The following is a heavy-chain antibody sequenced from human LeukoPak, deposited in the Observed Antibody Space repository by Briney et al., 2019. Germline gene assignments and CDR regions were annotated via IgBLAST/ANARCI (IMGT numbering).Heavy chain of an antibody. CDR2: IHYSGST. CDR1: GDSISSYY. Sequence: SDTLALTCTVSGDSISSYYWSWIRQPPGRGLEWIGSIHYSGSTNHNPSLKSRAIISVDTSKNQFSLNLYSVTAADTAVYYCARRNRSVWYFDYWGQGTLVTVSS. V-gene: IGHV4-59*08. CDR3: ARRNRSVWYFDY. J-gene: IGHJ4*02. D-gene: IGHD6-19*01.